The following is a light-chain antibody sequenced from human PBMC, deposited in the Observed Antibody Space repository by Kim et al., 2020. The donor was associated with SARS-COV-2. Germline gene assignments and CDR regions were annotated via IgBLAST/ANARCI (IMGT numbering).Light chain of an antibody. CDR1: QSILTNN. CDR3: QQYGTLPLT. J-gene: IGKJ4*01. V-gene: IGKV3-20*01. CDR2: DIS. Sequence: SPAERAAPSCSASQSILTNNLGWYQQKPGQAPRLLIYDISSRATGIPARFSGSGSRTEFTLTISSLEPEDFAVYYCQQYGTLPLTFGGGTKVDIK.